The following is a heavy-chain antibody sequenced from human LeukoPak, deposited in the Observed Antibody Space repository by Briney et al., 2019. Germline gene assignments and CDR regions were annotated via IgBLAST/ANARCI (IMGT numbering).Heavy chain of an antibody. D-gene: IGHD3-22*01. V-gene: IGHV4-39*07. CDR2: IFYSGST. CDR3: ARTRGISGYYFFDY. J-gene: IGHJ4*02. CDR1: GGSISTSNYY. Sequence: SETLSLTCTVSGGSISTSNYYWGWIRQPPGKGLEWIGNIFYSGSTYYSPSLKSRVTISLDTSRNQFSLKLSSVTAADTAVYYCARTRGISGYYFFDYWAQGTVVTVSS.